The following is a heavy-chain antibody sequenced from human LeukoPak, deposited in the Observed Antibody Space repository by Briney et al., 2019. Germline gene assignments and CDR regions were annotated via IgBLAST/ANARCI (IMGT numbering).Heavy chain of an antibody. CDR1: GYTFTGYY. J-gene: IGHJ4*02. Sequence: ASVKVSCKASGYTFTGYYMHWVRQAPGQGLEWMGWINPNSGGTNYAQKFQGRVTMTRDTSISTAYMELSRLRSDDTAVYSCAREKALQWLLTMYYFDYWGQGTLVTVSS. CDR2: INPNSGGT. CDR3: AREKALQWLLTMYYFDY. D-gene: IGHD3-22*01. V-gene: IGHV1-2*02.